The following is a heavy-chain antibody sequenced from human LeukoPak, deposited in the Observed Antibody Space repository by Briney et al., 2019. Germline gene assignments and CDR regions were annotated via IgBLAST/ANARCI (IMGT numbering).Heavy chain of an antibody. Sequence: SETLSLTCTVSGGSISSYYWSWIRQPPGKGLEWIGYIYYSGSTNYNPSLKSQVTISVDTSKNQFSLKLSPVTAADTAVYYCARVLGRYSGYDLHPWGQGTLVTVSS. D-gene: IGHD5-12*01. CDR1: GGSISSYY. V-gene: IGHV4-59*01. J-gene: IGHJ5*02. CDR3: ARVLGRYSGYDLHP. CDR2: IYYSGST.